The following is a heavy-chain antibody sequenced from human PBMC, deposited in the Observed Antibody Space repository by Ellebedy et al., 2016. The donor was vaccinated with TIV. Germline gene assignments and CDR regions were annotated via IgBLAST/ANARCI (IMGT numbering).Heavy chain of an antibody. CDR3: AKGKQWLAD. Sequence: GESLKISCGATGFTFSSYTLNWVRQAPGKGLEWVSSISTSSSYIYYADSVKGRFTISRDNAKNSLYLQMNSLRAEDTAVYYCAKGKQWLADWGQGTLVTVSS. CDR2: ISTSSSYI. D-gene: IGHD6-19*01. V-gene: IGHV3-21*04. CDR1: GFTFSSYT. J-gene: IGHJ4*02.